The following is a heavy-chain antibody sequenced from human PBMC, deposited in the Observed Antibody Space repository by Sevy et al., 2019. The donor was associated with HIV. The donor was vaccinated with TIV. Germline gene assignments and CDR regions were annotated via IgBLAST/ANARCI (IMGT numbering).Heavy chain of an antibody. CDR2: ISSSSSYI. V-gene: IGHV3-21*01. Sequence: GGSLRLSCAASGFTFSSYSMNWVRQAPGKGLEWVSCISSSSSYIYYADSVKGRFTISRDNAKNSLYLQMNSLRAEDTAVYYCARVGITMIDYYYYYMDVWGKGTTVTVSS. CDR1: GFTFSSYS. J-gene: IGHJ6*03. CDR3: ARVGITMIDYYYYYMDV. D-gene: IGHD3-22*01.